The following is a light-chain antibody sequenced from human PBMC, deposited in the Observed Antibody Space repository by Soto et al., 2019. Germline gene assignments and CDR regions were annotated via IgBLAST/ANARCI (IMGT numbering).Light chain of an antibody. Sequence: EIVVTQATATLSLSPGERATLSCRASPSVTNFLAWYQQKPGQAPRLLIYGAFNRATGIPARFSGSGSGTDFTLTISSLEPEDSAIYYCQQRNIWPPVTFGQGKRLEI. CDR2: GAF. CDR1: PSVTNF. J-gene: IGKJ5*01. V-gene: IGKV3-11*01. CDR3: QQRNIWPPVT.